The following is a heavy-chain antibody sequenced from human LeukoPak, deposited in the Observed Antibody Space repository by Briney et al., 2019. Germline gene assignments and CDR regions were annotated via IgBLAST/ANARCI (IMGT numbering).Heavy chain of an antibody. Sequence: ASEKVSCKASGYTFTGYYMHWVRQAPGQGLEWMGWINPNSGGTNYAQKFQGRVTMTRDTSISTAYMELSRLRSDDTAVYYCARDEYDSSGYYSWFDPRGQGTLVTVSS. D-gene: IGHD3-22*01. CDR2: INPNSGGT. J-gene: IGHJ5*02. CDR1: GYTFTGYY. V-gene: IGHV1-2*02. CDR3: ARDEYDSSGYYSWFDP.